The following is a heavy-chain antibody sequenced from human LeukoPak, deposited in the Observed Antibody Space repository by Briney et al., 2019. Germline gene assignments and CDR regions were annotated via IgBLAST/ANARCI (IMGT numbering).Heavy chain of an antibody. CDR3: ARGGVTSMIVVVPPYRYGLDV. CDR1: GFTFSDYY. J-gene: IGHJ6*02. D-gene: IGHD3-22*01. V-gene: IGHV3-11*01. Sequence: GGSLRLSCAASGFTFSDYYMSWIRQAPGKGLEWVSFITCSAATMYYADSVKGRFTISRDNGKNSLYLQMNSLRAEDTAVYYCARGGVTSMIVVVPPYRYGLDVWGQGTTVTVS. CDR2: ITCSAATM.